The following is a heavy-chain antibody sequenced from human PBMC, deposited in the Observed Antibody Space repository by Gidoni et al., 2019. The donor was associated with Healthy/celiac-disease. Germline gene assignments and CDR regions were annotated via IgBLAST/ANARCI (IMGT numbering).Heavy chain of an antibody. CDR1: GGSISSSSYY. CDR3: ARRNGYSYGEGFDY. CDR2: IYYSGST. V-gene: IGHV4-39*01. D-gene: IGHD5-18*01. J-gene: IGHJ4*02. Sequence: QLQLQESGPGLVKPSETLSLTCPVSGGSISSSSYYWGWIRQPPGKGLEWIGSIYYSGSTYYNPSLKSRVTISVDTSKNQFSLKLSSVTAADTAVYYCARRNGYSYGEGFDYWGQGTLVTVSS.